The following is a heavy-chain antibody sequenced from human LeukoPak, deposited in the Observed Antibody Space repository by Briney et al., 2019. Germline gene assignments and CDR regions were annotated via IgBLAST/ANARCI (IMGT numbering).Heavy chain of an antibody. J-gene: IGHJ4*02. Sequence: PSQTLSLTCAVYGGSFSGYYWSWIRQPPGKRLEWIGEINHSGSTNNNPSLKSRVTISVGTSKNPFSLKLSSVAAADTAVYYCARGASIAARTQRVFDYWGQGTLVTVSS. CDR1: GGSFSGYY. V-gene: IGHV4-34*01. D-gene: IGHD6-6*01. CDR3: ARGASIAARTQRVFDY. CDR2: INHSGST.